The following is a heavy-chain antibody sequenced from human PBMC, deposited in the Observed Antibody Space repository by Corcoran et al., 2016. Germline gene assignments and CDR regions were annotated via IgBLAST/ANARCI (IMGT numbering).Heavy chain of an antibody. Sequence: QVQLQESGPGLVKPSETLSLTCTVSGGSISSYYWSWIRQPPGKGLEWIGYIYYSGSTNYNPSLKSRVTISVDTSKNQFSLKLSSVTAADTAVYYCAIAPLAVATVFDYWGQGTLVTVSS. CDR3: AIAPLAVATVFDY. V-gene: IGHV4-59*01. CDR2: IYYSGST. J-gene: IGHJ4*02. D-gene: IGHD6-19*01. CDR1: GGSISSYY.